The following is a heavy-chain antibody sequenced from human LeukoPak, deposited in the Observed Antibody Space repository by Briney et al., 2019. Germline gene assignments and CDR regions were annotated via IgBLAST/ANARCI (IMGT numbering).Heavy chain of an antibody. D-gene: IGHD2-15*01. CDR3: ATANFDCSGGSCYSYYFDY. V-gene: IGHV4-30-4*01. Sequence: SQTLSLTCTVSGGSISSGDYYWSWIRQPPGKGLEWIGYIYYSGSTYYNPSLKSRVTISVDTSKNQFSLKLSSVTAADRAVYYCATANFDCSGGSCYSYYFDYWGQGTLVTVSS. J-gene: IGHJ4*02. CDR1: GGSISSGDYY. CDR2: IYYSGST.